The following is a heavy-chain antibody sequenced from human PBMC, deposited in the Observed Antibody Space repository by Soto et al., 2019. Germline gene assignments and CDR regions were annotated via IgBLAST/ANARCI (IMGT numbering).Heavy chain of an antibody. CDR3: ARHDYGPLYGMDV. D-gene: IGHD3-16*01. CDR2: IFYSGST. J-gene: IGHJ6*02. Sequence: KLSETLSLTCTVSGGSISNINYYWGWIRQPPGKGLEWIGSIFYSGSTYYNPSLKSRVTISVDTSKNQFSLKLSSVTAADTALYCCARHDYGPLYGMDVWGQGTTVTVSS. V-gene: IGHV4-39*01. CDR1: GGSISNINYY.